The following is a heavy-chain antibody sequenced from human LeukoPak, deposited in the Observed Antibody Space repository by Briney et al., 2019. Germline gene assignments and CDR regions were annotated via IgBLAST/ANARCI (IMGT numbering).Heavy chain of an antibody. CDR1: GFTFSSYS. Sequence: PGGSLRLSCAASGFTFSSYSMNWVRQAPGKGLEWVSSISSSSSYIYYADSVKGRFTISRDNAKNSLYLQMNSLRAEDTAVYYCAKDREMATIWDAFDIWGQGTMVTVSS. J-gene: IGHJ3*02. CDR3: AKDREMATIWDAFDI. D-gene: IGHD5-24*01. CDR2: ISSSSSYI. V-gene: IGHV3-21*01.